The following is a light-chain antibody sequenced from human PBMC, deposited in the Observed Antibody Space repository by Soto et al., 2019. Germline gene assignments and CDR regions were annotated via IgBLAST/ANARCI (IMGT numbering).Light chain of an antibody. J-gene: IGKJ1*01. CDR1: QSISSSY. V-gene: IGKV3-20*01. Sequence: SVLTQSPGTLALSPGKRASRSCRSSQSISSSYLAWYQQRPGQAPRLLIYGASSRATGIPDRFSGSGSGTEFTLTISRLEPEDFAVYYCQQYCSSSWTFGQGTKVDIK. CDR3: QQYCSSSWT. CDR2: GAS.